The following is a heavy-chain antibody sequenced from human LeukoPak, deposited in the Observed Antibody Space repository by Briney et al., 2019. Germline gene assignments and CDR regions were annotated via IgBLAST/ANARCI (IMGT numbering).Heavy chain of an antibody. CDR1: GDSVSSNSVT. CDR2: TYYRSKWFN. V-gene: IGHV6-1*01. D-gene: IGHD6-13*01. J-gene: IGHJ4*02. Sequence: SQTLSLTCAISGDSVSSNSVTWNWIRQSPSRGLEWLGRTYYRSKWFNDYAVSVKSRITINPDTSKNQFSLQLNSVTPEDTAVYYCVRYTGSNRFFDFWGQGTLVTVSS. CDR3: VRYTGSNRFFDF.